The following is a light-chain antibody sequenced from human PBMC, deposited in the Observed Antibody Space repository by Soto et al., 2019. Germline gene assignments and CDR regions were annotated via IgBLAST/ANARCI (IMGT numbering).Light chain of an antibody. Sequence: DIQMTQSPSSLSASVGDRVTIXXRASQSISSYLNWYQQKPGKAPKLXIYAASSLQSGVPSRFSGSGSGTNFTLTISNLHPEDFATYSCQQTYRIPLTFGGGTKVDIK. V-gene: IGKV1-39*01. J-gene: IGKJ4*01. CDR3: QQTYRIPLT. CDR2: AAS. CDR1: QSISSY.